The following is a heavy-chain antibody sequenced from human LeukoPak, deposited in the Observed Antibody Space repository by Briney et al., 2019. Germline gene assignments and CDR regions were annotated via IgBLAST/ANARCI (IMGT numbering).Heavy chain of an antibody. Sequence: SETLSITCTVSGGSISSGDYYWSWIRQPPGKGLEWIGYIYYSGSTYYNPSLKSRVTISVDTSKNQFSLKLSSVTAADTAVYYCARLHLDIVVVVAAWGAFDIWGQGTMVTVSS. J-gene: IGHJ3*02. CDR2: IYYSGST. CDR1: GGSISSGDYY. V-gene: IGHV4-30-4*01. D-gene: IGHD2-15*01. CDR3: ARLHLDIVVVVAAWGAFDI.